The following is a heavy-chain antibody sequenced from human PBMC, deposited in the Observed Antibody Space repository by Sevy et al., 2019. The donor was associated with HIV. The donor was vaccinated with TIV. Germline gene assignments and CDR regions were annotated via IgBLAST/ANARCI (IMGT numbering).Heavy chain of an antibody. D-gene: IGHD6-25*01. J-gene: IGHJ5*02. CDR3: HAASQGS. CDR1: GFSFNSYW. V-gene: IGHV3-74*01. CDR2: ISDDGIST. Sequence: GESLKISCAASGFSFNSYWMHWVRQAPGNGLEWVSHISDDGISTTYADSVKGRFTISRDNAKNTLYLQMNSLRAEDTALYYCHAASQGSWGQRTLVTVSS.